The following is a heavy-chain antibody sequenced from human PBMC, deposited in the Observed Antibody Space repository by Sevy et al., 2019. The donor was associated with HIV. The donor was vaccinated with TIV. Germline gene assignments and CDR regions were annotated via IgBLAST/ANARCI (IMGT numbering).Heavy chain of an antibody. Sequence: SETLSLTCTVSGGSISSYYWSWIRQPAGKGLEWIGRIYTSGSTNYTPSLKSRVTMSVDTSKNQFSLKLSSVTAADTAVYYCARDGGATQAQTFDYWGQGTLVTVSS. CDR3: ARDGGATQAQTFDY. CDR1: GGSISSYY. D-gene: IGHD1-26*01. V-gene: IGHV4-4*07. CDR2: IYTSGST. J-gene: IGHJ4*02.